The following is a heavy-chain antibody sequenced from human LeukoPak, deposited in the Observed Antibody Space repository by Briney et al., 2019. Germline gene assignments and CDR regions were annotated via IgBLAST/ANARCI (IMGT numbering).Heavy chain of an antibody. V-gene: IGHV1-18*01. D-gene: IGHD6-13*01. CDR1: GYTFTSYG. J-gene: IGHJ4*02. CDR3: AREIPAAGTVAFDY. CDR2: ISAYNGNT. Sequence: ASVKVSCKASGYTFTSYGINWVRQAPGQGLEWMGWISAYNGNTNYAQKLQDRVTMTTDTSTSTAYMELRSLRSDDTAVYYCAREIPAAGTVAFDYWGQGTLVTVSS.